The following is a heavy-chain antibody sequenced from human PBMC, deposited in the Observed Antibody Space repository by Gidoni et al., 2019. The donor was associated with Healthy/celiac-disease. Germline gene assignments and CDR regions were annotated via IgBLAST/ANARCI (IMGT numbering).Heavy chain of an antibody. Sequence: QVQLQESGPGLVKPSETLSLTCTVSGGSISRYYWRWIRQPPGKGLEWIWSIYSSGSTNYNPSLKSRVTISVDTSKNQFSLKLSSVTAADTAVYYCARGYCGGDCYPEGFDYWGQGTLVTVSS. D-gene: IGHD2-21*02. J-gene: IGHJ4*02. V-gene: IGHV4-59*01. CDR1: GGSISRYY. CDR3: ARGYCGGDCYPEGFDY. CDR2: IYSSGST.